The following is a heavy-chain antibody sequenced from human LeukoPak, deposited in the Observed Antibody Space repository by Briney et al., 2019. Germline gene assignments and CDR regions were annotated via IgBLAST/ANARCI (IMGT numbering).Heavy chain of an antibody. CDR2: INSDGSST. Sequence: GGSLRLSCAASGFTFSSYWMHWVRQAPGKGLVWVSRINSDGSSTSYAGSVKGRFTISRDNAKNTLYLQMNSLRAEDTAVYYCARDGAAYDFWSGYYVTEYNWFDPWGQGTLVTVPS. CDR1: GFTFSSYW. CDR3: ARDGAAYDFWSGYYVTEYNWFDP. D-gene: IGHD3-3*01. J-gene: IGHJ5*02. V-gene: IGHV3-74*01.